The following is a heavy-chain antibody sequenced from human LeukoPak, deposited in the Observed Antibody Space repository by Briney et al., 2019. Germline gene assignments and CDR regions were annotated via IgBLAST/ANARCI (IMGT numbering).Heavy chain of an antibody. J-gene: IGHJ4*02. V-gene: IGHV6-1*01. Sequence: SQTFSLTCAISGDSVSSDHAEWHWIRQSPSRGLEWLGTTHYRSKWYIDYVVSMKSRLTINPDTSKNQFSLQLNSVTPKHTAVYYCAKGSFRGGFDYWGQGTLVSVPS. CDR3: AKGSFRGGFDY. CDR1: GDSVSSDHAE. CDR2: THYRSKWYI. D-gene: IGHD3-16*01.